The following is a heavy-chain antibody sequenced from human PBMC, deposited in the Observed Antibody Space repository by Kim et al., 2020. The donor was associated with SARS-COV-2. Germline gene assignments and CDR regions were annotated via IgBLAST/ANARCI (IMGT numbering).Heavy chain of an antibody. Sequence: ASVKVSCKASGYTFTSYGISWVRQAPGQGLEWMGWISAYNGNTNYAQKLQGRVTMTTDTSTSTAYMELRSLRSDDTAVYYCARSGTMVRGVVYYYYGMDVWGQGTTVTVSS. CDR3: ARSGTMVRGVVYYYYGMDV. CDR2: ISAYNGNT. D-gene: IGHD3-10*01. CDR1: GYTFTSYG. V-gene: IGHV1-18*01. J-gene: IGHJ6*02.